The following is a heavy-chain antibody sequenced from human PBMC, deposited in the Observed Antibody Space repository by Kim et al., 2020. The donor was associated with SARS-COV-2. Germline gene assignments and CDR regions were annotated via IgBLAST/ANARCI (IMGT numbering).Heavy chain of an antibody. D-gene: IGHD3-10*01. V-gene: IGHV3-9*01. Sequence: GGSLRLSCLTSGFTFNYYAIHWVRQAPGKGLEWVSGISWNGVSIGYADSLRGRFIISRDNAKKSAYLEIDSLRPEDTALYYCAKGHGGSFYYYGLEVWG. CDR2: ISWNGVSI. CDR3: AKGHGGSFYYYGLEV. CDR1: GFTFNYYA. J-gene: IGHJ6*04.